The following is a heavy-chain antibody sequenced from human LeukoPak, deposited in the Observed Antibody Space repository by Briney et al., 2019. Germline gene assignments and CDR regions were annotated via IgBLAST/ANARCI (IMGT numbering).Heavy chain of an antibody. CDR3: AKDRALLWFGESNDAFDI. D-gene: IGHD3-10*01. J-gene: IGHJ3*02. CDR2: ISGSGGST. Sequence: GGSLRLSCAASGFTFSSYAMSWVRQAPGKGLEWVSAISGSGGSTYYADSVEGRFTISRDNSKNTLYLQMNSLRAEDTAVYYCAKDRALLWFGESNDAFDIWGQGTMVTVSS. V-gene: IGHV3-23*01. CDR1: GFTFSSYA.